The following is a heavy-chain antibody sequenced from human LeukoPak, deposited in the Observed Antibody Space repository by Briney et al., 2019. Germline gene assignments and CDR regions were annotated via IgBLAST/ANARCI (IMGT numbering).Heavy chain of an antibody. CDR3: AKDLGYCSSTSCYAYYYYGMDV. CDR1: GFTFSSYA. J-gene: IGHJ6*02. CDR2: ISGSGGST. D-gene: IGHD2-2*01. V-gene: IGHV3-23*01. Sequence: GSLRLSCAASGFTFSSYAMSWVRQAPGKGLEWVSAISGSGGSTYYADSVKGRFTISRDNSKNTLYLQMNSLRAEDTAVYYCAKDLGYCSSTSCYAYYYYGMDVWGQGTTVTVSS.